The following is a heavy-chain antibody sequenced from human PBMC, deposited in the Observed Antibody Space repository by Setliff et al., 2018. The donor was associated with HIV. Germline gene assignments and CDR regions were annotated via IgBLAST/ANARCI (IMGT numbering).Heavy chain of an antibody. Sequence: SVKVSCKASGGTFSSHAISWVRQAPGQGLEWMGGIIPIFGSTSYAQKFQGRVTMTRDTSTSTVYMELSSLRSEDTAVYYCARGGPVLLWFGELYNYYYYMDVWGKGTTVTVSS. CDR1: GGTFSSHA. J-gene: IGHJ6*03. CDR2: IIPIFGST. CDR3: ARGGPVLLWFGELYNYYYYMDV. D-gene: IGHD3-10*01. V-gene: IGHV1-69*05.